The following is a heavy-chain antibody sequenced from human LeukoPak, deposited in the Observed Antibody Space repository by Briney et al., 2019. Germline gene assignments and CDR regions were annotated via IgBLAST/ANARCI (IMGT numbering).Heavy chain of an antibody. CDR1: GFTVSSNY. V-gene: IGHV3-21*01. J-gene: IGHJ4*02. CDR3: ARFRTSGLSDY. CDR2: ISSSSTFI. D-gene: IGHD6-19*01. Sequence: GGSLRLSCAASGFTVSSNYMSWVRQTPGKGLEWVSSISSSSTFIFYADSVRGRFTISRDNAKNSLSLQMNSLRAEDTAIYYCARFRTSGLSDYWGQGTLVTVSS.